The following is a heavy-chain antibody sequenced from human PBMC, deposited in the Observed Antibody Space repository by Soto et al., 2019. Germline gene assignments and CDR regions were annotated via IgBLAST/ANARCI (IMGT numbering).Heavy chain of an antibody. D-gene: IGHD6-19*01. Sequence: SETLALTCTVSGGSISSYYWSWIRQPAGKGLEWIGRIYTSGSTNYNPSLKSRVTMSVDTSKNQFSLKLSSVAAADTAVYYCAREGTVAGIYNCFEPWGQGTLVTVS. V-gene: IGHV4-4*07. J-gene: IGHJ5*02. CDR2: IYTSGST. CDR1: GGSISSYY. CDR3: AREGTVAGIYNCFEP.